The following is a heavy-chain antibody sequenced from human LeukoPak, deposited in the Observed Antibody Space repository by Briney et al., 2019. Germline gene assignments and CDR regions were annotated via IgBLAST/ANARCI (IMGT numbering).Heavy chain of an antibody. CDR2: IYYSGST. D-gene: IGHD1-26*01. V-gene: IGHV4-39*01. J-gene: IGHJ4*02. CDR1: GGSISSSSYY. Sequence: SETLSLTCTVSGGSISSSSYYWGWIRQPPGKGLEWIGSIYYSGSTYYNPSLKSRVTISVDTSKNQFSLKLSSVTAADTAVYYCARRRGSYSSDYFDHWGQGTLVTVSS. CDR3: ARRRGSYSSDYFDH.